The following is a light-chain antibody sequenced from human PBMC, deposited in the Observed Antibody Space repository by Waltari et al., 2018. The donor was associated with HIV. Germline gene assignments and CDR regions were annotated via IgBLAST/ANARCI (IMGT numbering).Light chain of an antibody. Sequence: VLTQSPGTLSLSPGERATLSYRASQSFSSTYLAWYQQKPGQAPRLLIYGASNRATGIPDRFSGSGSGTDFTLTISRLEPEDFAVYYCQHFASTRWTFGQGTKVEIK. J-gene: IGKJ1*01. CDR3: QHFASTRWT. CDR1: QSFSSTY. CDR2: GAS. V-gene: IGKV3-20*01.